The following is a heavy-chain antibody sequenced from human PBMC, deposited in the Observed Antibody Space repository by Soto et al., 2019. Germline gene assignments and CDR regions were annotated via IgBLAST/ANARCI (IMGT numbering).Heavy chain of an antibody. Sequence: GGSLRLSFSAPGFTFSSYSMPWVRQAPGEGLEYVSAISSNGGSTYYADSVKGRFTISRDNSKNTLYLQMSSLRAEDTAVYYCVKGAAAGYYYYYYGMDVWGQGTTVTVSS. CDR1: GFTFSSYS. J-gene: IGHJ6*02. V-gene: IGHV3-64D*06. D-gene: IGHD6-13*01. CDR3: VKGAAAGYYYYYYGMDV. CDR2: ISSNGGST.